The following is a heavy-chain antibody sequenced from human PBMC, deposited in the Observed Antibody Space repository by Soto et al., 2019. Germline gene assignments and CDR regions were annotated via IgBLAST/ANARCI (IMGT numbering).Heavy chain of an antibody. Sequence: GGSLRLSCAASGFTFSSYWMSWVRQAPGKGLEWVANIKQDGSEKYYVDSVKGRFTISRDNAKNSLYLQMNSLRAEDTAVYYCAREYSSFYFRYFDYWGQGTLVTVSS. CDR3: AREYSSFYFRYFDY. J-gene: IGHJ4*02. V-gene: IGHV3-7*01. CDR2: IKQDGSEK. CDR1: GFTFSSYW. D-gene: IGHD6-6*01.